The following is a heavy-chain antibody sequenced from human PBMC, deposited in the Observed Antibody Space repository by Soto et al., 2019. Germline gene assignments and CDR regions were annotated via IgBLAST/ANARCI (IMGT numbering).Heavy chain of an antibody. CDR2: IWYDGSNK. Sequence: PGGSLRLSCAASGFTFSNYGMHWVRHAPGKGLEWVAVIWYDGSNKYYADSVKGRFTISRDNSKNTLYLQMNSLRAEDTAVYYCARDQGATTRGADYWGQGTLVTVSS. CDR1: GFTFSNYG. J-gene: IGHJ4*02. V-gene: IGHV3-33*01. CDR3: ARDQGATTRGADY. D-gene: IGHD1-26*01.